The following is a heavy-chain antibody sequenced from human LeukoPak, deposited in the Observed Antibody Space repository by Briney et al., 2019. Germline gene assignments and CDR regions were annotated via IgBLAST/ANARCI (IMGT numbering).Heavy chain of an antibody. CDR3: ARLAAAGFDY. CDR2: IKEDGSEK. D-gene: IGHD6-13*01. V-gene: IGHV3-7*01. Sequence: GGSLRLSCAASGFTFSRYWMSWVRQAPGKGPEWVANIKEDGSEKYYVASVRGRFTISRDNAKNSLYLQMNSLRAEDTAVYYCARLAAAGFDYWGQGNLVTASS. J-gene: IGHJ4*02. CDR1: GFTFSRYW.